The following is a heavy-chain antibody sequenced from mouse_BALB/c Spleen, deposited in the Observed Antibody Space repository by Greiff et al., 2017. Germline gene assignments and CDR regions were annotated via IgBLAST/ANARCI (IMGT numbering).Heavy chain of an antibody. CDR2: INPSTGGT. CDR3: ASFTTVVANDAMDY. D-gene: IGHD1-1*01. CDR1: GYSFTDYY. V-gene: IGHV1-42*01. Sequence: VQLQQSGPELVKTGASVKISCKASGYSFTDYYMHWVKQSPEKSFEWIGEINPSTGGTSYNQKFKGKATLTVDKSSSTAYMQLKSLTSEDSAVYYCASFTTVVANDAMDYWGQGTSVTVSS. J-gene: IGHJ4*01.